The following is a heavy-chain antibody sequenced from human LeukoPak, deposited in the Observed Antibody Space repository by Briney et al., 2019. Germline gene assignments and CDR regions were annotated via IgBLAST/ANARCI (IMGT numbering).Heavy chain of an antibody. CDR1: GGSISSYY. J-gene: IGHJ4*02. D-gene: IGHD5-18*01. Sequence: PSETLSLTCTVSGGSISSYYWSWIRQHPGKGLEWIGYIYYSGSTYYNPSLKSRVTISVDTSKNQFSLKLSSVTAADTAVYYCARTVDTAMRMYYFDYWGQGTLVTVSS. CDR3: ARTVDTAMRMYYFDY. CDR2: IYYSGST. V-gene: IGHV4-59*06.